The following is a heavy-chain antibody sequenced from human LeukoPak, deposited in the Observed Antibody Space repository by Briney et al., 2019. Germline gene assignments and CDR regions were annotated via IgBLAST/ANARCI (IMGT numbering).Heavy chain of an antibody. CDR1: GFTFNDAW. CDR2: IKDNGAGGIT. D-gene: IGHD2-21*02. Sequence: GGSLRLSCGGSGFTFNDAWMSWVRQAPGKGLEWVGRIKDNGAGGITDFAAPVKGRFTISRDDSKSTLYMDMNSLKTEDTAVYYCATTRRGDGIGYWGQGTLVTVSS. J-gene: IGHJ4*02. V-gene: IGHV3-15*01. CDR3: ATTRRGDGIGY.